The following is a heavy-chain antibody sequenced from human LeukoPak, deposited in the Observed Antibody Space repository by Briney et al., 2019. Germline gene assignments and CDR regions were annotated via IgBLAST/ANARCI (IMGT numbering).Heavy chain of an antibody. D-gene: IGHD5-24*01. CDR1: GFTFSSYW. CDR3: AKLLRDATISDF. Sequence: GGSLRLSCAASGFTFSSYWMSWVRQAPGKGLEWVANIKQDGSEKYYVDSVKGRFTISRDNAKNSLFLQMNSLRAKDTAFYYCAKLLRDATISDFWGHGALVTVSS. CDR2: IKQDGSEK. J-gene: IGHJ4*01. V-gene: IGHV3-7*01.